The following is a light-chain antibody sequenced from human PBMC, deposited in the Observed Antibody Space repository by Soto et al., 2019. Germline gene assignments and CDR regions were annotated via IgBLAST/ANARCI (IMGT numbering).Light chain of an antibody. J-gene: IGLJ7*01. CDR1: SSNIGGNT. CDR2: TKN. Sequence: QPVLTQPPSASGAPGQKISISCSGSSSNIGGNTVNWYQQVPGTAPKLLIYTKNQRPSGVPDRFSGSKSGTSASLAISGLQSEDEADYYCATWDDSLNAAVFGGGTQLTVL. V-gene: IGLV1-44*01. CDR3: ATWDDSLNAAV.